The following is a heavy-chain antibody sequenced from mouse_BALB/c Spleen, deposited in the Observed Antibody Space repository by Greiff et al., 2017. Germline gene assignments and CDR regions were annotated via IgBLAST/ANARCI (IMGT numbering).Heavy chain of an antibody. Sequence: DVHLVESGGGLVKPGGSLKLSCAASGFAFSSYDMSWVRQTPEKRLEWVAYISSGGGSTYYPDTVKGRFTISRDNAKNTLYLQMSSLKSEDTAMYYCARHATSAMDYWGQGTSVTVSS. J-gene: IGHJ4*01. CDR2: ISSGGGST. CDR3: ARHATSAMDY. D-gene: IGHD2-1*01. CDR1: GFAFSSYD. V-gene: IGHV5-12-1*01.